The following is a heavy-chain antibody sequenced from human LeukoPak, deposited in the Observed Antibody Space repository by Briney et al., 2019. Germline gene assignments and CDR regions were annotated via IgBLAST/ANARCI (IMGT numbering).Heavy chain of an antibody. Sequence: GASVKVSCKASGYTFTGYYMHWVRQAPGQGLEWMGFINPSGSSAAYAQKFQGRLTMTRDMFTSTDYMELTSLTSDDTAVYYCARDSSSSWYESSDLDYWGQGTLVTVSS. CDR3: ARDSSSSWYESSDLDY. V-gene: IGHV1-46*01. CDR2: INPSGSSA. D-gene: IGHD6-13*01. CDR1: GYTFTGYY. J-gene: IGHJ4*02.